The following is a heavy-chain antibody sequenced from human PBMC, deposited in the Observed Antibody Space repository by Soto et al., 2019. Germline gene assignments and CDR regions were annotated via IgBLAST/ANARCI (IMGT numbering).Heavy chain of an antibody. V-gene: IGHV4-34*01. CDR3: ARAALLYYGSGSYYFKPTYYFDY. CDR2: INHSGST. J-gene: IGHJ4*02. Sequence: SETLSLTCAVYGGSFSGYYWSWIRQPPGKGLEWIGEINHSGSTNYNPSLKSRVTISVDTSKNQFSLKLSSVTAADTAVYYCARAALLYYGSGSYYFKPTYYFDYWGQGTLVTVSS. D-gene: IGHD3-10*01. CDR1: GGSFSGYY.